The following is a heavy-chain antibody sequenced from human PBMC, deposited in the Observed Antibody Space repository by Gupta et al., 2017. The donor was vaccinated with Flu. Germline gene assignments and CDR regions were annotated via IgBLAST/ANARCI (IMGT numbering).Heavy chain of an antibody. J-gene: IGHJ4*02. Sequence: EVQLLESVGGLVQPGRSLRLSCAASGFTFSSYAMSWVRQAPGKGLEWVSAISGSGGSTYYADSVEGRFTISRDNTKNTLYLQMNSLRAEDTAVYYCAKGTYGDHPRVFDYWGQGTLVTVSS. CDR2: ISGSGGST. V-gene: IGHV3-23*01. CDR3: AKGTYGDHPRVFDY. D-gene: IGHD4-17*01. CDR1: GFTFSSYA.